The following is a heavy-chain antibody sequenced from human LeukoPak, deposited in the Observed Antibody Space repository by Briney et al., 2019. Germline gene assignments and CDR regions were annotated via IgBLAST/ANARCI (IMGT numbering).Heavy chain of an antibody. CDR2: IYYSGST. CDR1: GGSISSYY. Sequence: PSETLSLTCTVSGGSISSYYWSWIRQPPGKGLEWIGYIYYSGSTYYNPSLKSRVTISVDTSKNQFSLKLRSVTAAETAVYYCARGGSSDASRAFDIWGQGTMVTVSS. CDR3: ARGGSSDASRAFDI. J-gene: IGHJ3*02. D-gene: IGHD6-13*01. V-gene: IGHV4-59*04.